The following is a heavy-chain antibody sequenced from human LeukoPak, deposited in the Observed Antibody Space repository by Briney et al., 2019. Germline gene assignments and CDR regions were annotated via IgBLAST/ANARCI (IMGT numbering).Heavy chain of an antibody. V-gene: IGHV3-23*01. Sequence: GGSLRLSCAASGFTFSSYAMSWVRQAPGKGLEWVSAISGSGGSTYYADSVKGRFTISRDNSKNTLYLQMNSLRAEDTAVYYCAKDPYDSSGPNDDYWGQGTLVTVSS. CDR1: GFTFSSYA. J-gene: IGHJ4*02. CDR2: ISGSGGST. D-gene: IGHD3-22*01. CDR3: AKDPYDSSGPNDDY.